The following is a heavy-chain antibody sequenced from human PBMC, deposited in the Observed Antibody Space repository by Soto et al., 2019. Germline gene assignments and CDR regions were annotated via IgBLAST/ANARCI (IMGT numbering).Heavy chain of an antibody. Sequence: EVQLVESGGGLVKPGGSLRLSCAASGFTFSSYSMNWVRQAPGKGLEWVASISSSSSYIYYADSVKGRFTISRDKAKNPLFMQMSSLRAEDTALYYCARHQGPAAGNYGMDVWGRGTTVTVSS. CDR2: ISSSSSYI. CDR1: GFTFSSYS. J-gene: IGHJ6*02. D-gene: IGHD6-13*01. CDR3: ARHQGPAAGNYGMDV. V-gene: IGHV3-21*02.